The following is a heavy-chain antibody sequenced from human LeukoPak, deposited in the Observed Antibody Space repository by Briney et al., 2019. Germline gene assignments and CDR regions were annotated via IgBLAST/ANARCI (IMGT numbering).Heavy chain of an antibody. D-gene: IGHD3-22*01. CDR1: GGSISSYY. CDR2: IYTSGST. V-gene: IGHV4-4*07. Sequence: PSETLSLTCTVSGGSISSYYWSWIRQPAGKGLEWIGRIYTSGSTNYNPSLKSRVTMSVDTSKNQFSLKLSSVTAADTAVYYCARLTFSRGYRPPYYYYYMDVWGKGTTVTVSS. J-gene: IGHJ6*03. CDR3: ARLTFSRGYRPPYYYYYMDV.